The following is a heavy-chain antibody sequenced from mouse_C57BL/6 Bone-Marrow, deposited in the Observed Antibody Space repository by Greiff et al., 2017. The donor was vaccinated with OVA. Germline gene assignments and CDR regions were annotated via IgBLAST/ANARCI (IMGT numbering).Heavy chain of an antibody. V-gene: IGHV5-15*01. CDR3: ARRGPYWYFDV. Sequence: EVQLVESGGGLVQPGGSLKLSCAASGFTFSDYGMAWVRQAPRQGPEWVAFISHLAYCIYYADTVTGRFTISRENAKNTLYLEMSSLRSEDTAMYYCARRGPYWYFDVWGTGTTVTVSS. J-gene: IGHJ1*03. CDR1: GFTFSDYG. CDR2: ISHLAYCI.